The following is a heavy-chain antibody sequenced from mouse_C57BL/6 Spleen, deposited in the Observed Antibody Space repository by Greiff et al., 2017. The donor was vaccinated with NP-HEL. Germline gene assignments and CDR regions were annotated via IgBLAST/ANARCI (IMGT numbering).Heavy chain of an antibody. V-gene: IGHV1-69*01. CDR1: GYTFTSYW. D-gene: IGHD1-1*01. CDR3: ARPGSSWFAY. Sequence: QVHVKQPGAELVMPGASVKLSCKASGYTFTSYWMHWVKQRPGQGLEWIGEIDPSDSYTNYNQKFKGKSTLTVDKSSSTAYMQLSSLTSEDSAVYYCARPGSSWFAYWGQGTLVTVSA. CDR2: IDPSDSYT. J-gene: IGHJ3*01.